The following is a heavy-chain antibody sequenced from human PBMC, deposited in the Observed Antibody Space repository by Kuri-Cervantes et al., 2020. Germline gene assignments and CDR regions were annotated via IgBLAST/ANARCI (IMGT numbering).Heavy chain of an antibody. CDR1: GFTFSTSW. J-gene: IGHJ4*02. CDR2: INPDGSEK. Sequence: ETLSLTCAASGFTFSTSWMYWVRQAPGKGLEWVANINPDGSEKYYVDSLKGRFIISRDNAKSSLYLQMKSLRDEDTATYYCARFASGHWGQGALVTVSS. CDR3: ARFASGH. V-gene: IGHV3-7*03. D-gene: IGHD3-10*01.